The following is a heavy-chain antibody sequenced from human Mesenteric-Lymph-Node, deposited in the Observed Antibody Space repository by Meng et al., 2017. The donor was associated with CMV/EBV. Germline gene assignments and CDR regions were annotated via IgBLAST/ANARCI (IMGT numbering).Heavy chain of an antibody. V-gene: IGHV1-2*02. Sequence: ASVKVSCKTSGYTFTAYYIHWVRQAPGQGLEWMGWINPKSGGRNFAQKFQGRVAMTRDTSISTAYMEVSSLRSDDTAVYYCAREGGGQTGTTYYFDYWGQGTLVTVSS. CDR2: INPKSGGR. D-gene: IGHD1-7*01. CDR1: GYTFTAYY. J-gene: IGHJ4*02. CDR3: AREGGGQTGTTYYFDY.